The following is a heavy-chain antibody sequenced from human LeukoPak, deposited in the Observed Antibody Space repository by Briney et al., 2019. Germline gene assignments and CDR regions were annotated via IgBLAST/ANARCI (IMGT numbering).Heavy chain of an antibody. V-gene: IGHV4-34*01. CDR3: AGNIAGCLDY. J-gene: IGHJ4*02. D-gene: IGHD6-13*01. CDR1: GGSFSVYY. Sequence: PSETLSLTCAVYGGSFSVYYWSWSRQPPGKGLEWIGEIDHSGSTNYNPSLKSRVTISVDTSKNQFSLKLSSVTAADTAVYYCAGNIAGCLDYWGQGTLVTVSS. CDR2: IDHSGST.